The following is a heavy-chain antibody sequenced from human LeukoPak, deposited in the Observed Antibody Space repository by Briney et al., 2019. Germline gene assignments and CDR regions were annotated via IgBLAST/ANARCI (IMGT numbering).Heavy chain of an antibody. CDR1: GYSFTSFW. CDR2: IYPGDSHT. J-gene: IGHJ3*02. CDR3: TSHRDYGDYRDAFDI. D-gene: IGHD4-17*01. V-gene: IGHV5-51*01. Sequence: ESLHISCRGSGYSFTSFWTGWVRQMPGKGLEWMGIIYPGDSHTRYSPSFQGQVTISVDKSISTAYLQWSSLKASDTAMYYCTSHRDYGDYRDAFDIWGQGTMVTVSS.